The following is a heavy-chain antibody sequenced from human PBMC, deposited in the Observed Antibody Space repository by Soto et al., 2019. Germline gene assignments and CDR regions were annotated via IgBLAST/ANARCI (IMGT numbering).Heavy chain of an antibody. J-gene: IGHJ3*02. CDR3: ARGLRGWSSGDAFDI. CDR2: IYHSGST. Sequence: LSLTCAVSGGSISSSNWWSWVRQPPGKGLEWIGEIYHSGSTNYNPSLKSRVTISVDKSKNQFSLKLSSVTAADTAVYYCARGLRGWSSGDAFDIWGQGTMVTVSS. CDR1: GGSISSSNW. V-gene: IGHV4-4*02. D-gene: IGHD3-22*01.